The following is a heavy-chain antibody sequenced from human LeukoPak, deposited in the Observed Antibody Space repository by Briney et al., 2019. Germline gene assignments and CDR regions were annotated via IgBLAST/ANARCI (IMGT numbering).Heavy chain of an antibody. Sequence: ASVTVSCTAFGYTFIIYGVTWVRQAPGQGLEWMGWISGYNGYTNYAQNFQDRVTMTTDTSTNTAYMELRSLRSDDTAVYYCARLGYCTNGVCYRKHNRLDPWGQGTLVTVSP. V-gene: IGHV1-18*01. D-gene: IGHD2-8*01. CDR1: GYTFIIYG. CDR2: ISGYNGYT. J-gene: IGHJ5*02. CDR3: ARLGYCTNGVCYRKHNRLDP.